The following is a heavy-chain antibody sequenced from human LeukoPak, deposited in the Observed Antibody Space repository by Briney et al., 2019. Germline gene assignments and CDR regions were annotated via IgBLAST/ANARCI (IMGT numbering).Heavy chain of an antibody. CDR2: IYYSGST. Sequence: SETLSLTCTVSGGSISSYYWSWIRQHPGKGLEWIGYIYYSGSTNYNPSLKSRVTISVDTSKNQFFLKLSSVTAADTAVYYCARVYCSSTSCHFDYWGQGTLVTVSS. D-gene: IGHD2-2*01. CDR3: ARVYCSSTSCHFDY. CDR1: GGSISSYY. V-gene: IGHV4-59*08. J-gene: IGHJ4*02.